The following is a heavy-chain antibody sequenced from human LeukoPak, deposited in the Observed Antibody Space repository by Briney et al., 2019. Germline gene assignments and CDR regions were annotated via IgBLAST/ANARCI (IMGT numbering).Heavy chain of an antibody. D-gene: IGHD6-19*01. V-gene: IGHV3-9*01. J-gene: IGHJ4*02. Sequence: PGRSLRLSCAASGFTFDDYAMHWVRQAPGKGLEWVSGISWNSGSIGYADSVKGRFTISRDNAKNSLYLQMNSLRAEDTAVYYCARIGSGWYWDYWGQGTLVTVSS. CDR2: ISWNSGSI. CDR1: GFTFDDYA. CDR3: ARIGSGWYWDY.